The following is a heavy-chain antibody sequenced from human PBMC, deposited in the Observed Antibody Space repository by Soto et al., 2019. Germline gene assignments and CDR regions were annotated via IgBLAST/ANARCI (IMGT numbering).Heavy chain of an antibody. CDR2: IDYSGST. Sequence: QVQLQESGPGLVKPSETLSLTCTVSGGSVSSGSYYWSWIRQPPGKGLECIGYIDYSGSTNYNPSLRSRVTLSVDTSTNQCSLKLSSVTAADTAVYYCARGPYMTTVSAHGMDVWGQGTTVTVSS. D-gene: IGHD4-17*01. J-gene: IGHJ6*02. CDR3: ARGPYMTTVSAHGMDV. CDR1: GGSVSSGSYY. V-gene: IGHV4-61*01.